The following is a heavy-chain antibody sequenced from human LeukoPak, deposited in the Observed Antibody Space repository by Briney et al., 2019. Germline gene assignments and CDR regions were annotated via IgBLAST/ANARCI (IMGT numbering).Heavy chain of an antibody. Sequence: SETLSLTCTVSGGSISTYYWNWIRQPPGKGLEWIGYIYYSGSTNYNPSLKSRVTISVDTSKNQFSLKLSSVTAADTAVYYCARTYYDSSGYYFDAFDIWGQGTMVTVSS. CDR1: GGSISTYY. D-gene: IGHD3-22*01. V-gene: IGHV4-59*01. CDR2: IYYSGST. CDR3: ARTYYDSSGYYFDAFDI. J-gene: IGHJ3*02.